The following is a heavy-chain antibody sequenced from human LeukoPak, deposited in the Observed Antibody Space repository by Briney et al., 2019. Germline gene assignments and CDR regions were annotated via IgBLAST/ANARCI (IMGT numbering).Heavy chain of an antibody. CDR1: GYTFTSYY. J-gene: IGHJ4*02. Sequence: GASVKVSCKASGYTFTSYYMHWVRQAPGQGLEWMGIINPSGGSTSHAQKFQGRVTMTRDTSTSTVYMELSSLRSEDAGVYYCARGINRHPLDYWGQGTLVTVSS. CDR2: INPSGGST. CDR3: ARGINRHPLDY. D-gene: IGHD2-15*01. V-gene: IGHV1-46*01.